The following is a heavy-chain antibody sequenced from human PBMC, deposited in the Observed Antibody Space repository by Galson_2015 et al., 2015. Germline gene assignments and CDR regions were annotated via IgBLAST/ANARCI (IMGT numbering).Heavy chain of an antibody. D-gene: IGHD6-19*01. J-gene: IGHJ5*02. Sequence: SLRLSCAASGFTFSSYAMSWVRQAPGKGLEWVSAISSSGSSTYYADSVKGRFTISRDNSKNTLYLQMNSLRAEDTAVYYCAKVPSIAVAGGIDPWGQGTLVTVSS. V-gene: IGHV3-23*01. CDR1: GFTFSSYA. CDR2: ISSSGSST. CDR3: AKVPSIAVAGGIDP.